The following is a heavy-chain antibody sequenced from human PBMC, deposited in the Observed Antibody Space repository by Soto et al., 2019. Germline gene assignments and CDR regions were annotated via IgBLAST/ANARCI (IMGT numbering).Heavy chain of an antibody. CDR3: ARTWIRFGPNDY. CDR2: FDPEDGET. J-gene: IGHJ4*02. CDR1: GGTFSSYA. V-gene: IGHV1-24*01. D-gene: IGHD3-16*01. Sequence: GASVKVSCKASGGTFSSYAISWVRQAPGQGLEWMGGFDPEDGETIYAQKFQGRVTMTEDTSTDTAYMELSSLRVEDTAIYYCARTWIRFGPNDYWGQGAPVTVSS.